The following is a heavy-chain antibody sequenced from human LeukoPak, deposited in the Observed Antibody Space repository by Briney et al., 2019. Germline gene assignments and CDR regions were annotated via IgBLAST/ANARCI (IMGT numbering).Heavy chain of an antibody. Sequence: SETLSLTCTVSGNSISSGDYYWSWIRQPAGKGLEWIGRIYTSGSTTYNPSLKSRVTISGDTSENQFSLGLSSVTAADTAVYYCARASYSYDISGWVPFDYWGQGTLVTVSS. CDR2: IYTSGST. CDR1: GNSISSGDYY. V-gene: IGHV4-61*02. CDR3: ARASYSYDISGWVPFDY. D-gene: IGHD3-22*01. J-gene: IGHJ4*02.